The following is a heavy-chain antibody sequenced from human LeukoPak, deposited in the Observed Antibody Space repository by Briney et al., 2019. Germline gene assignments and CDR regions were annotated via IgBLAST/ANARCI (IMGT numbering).Heavy chain of an antibody. D-gene: IGHD3-10*01. CDR2: IKSKTDGGTT. V-gene: IGHV3-15*01. J-gene: IGHJ4*02. CDR3: TTDLWFGETYFDY. Sequence: GGSLRLSCAASGFTFSSYAMSWVRQAPGKGLEWVGRIKSKTDGGTTDYAAPVKGRFTISRDDSKNTLYLQMNSLKTEDTAVYYCTTDLWFGETYFDYWGQGTLVTVSS. CDR1: GFTFSSYA.